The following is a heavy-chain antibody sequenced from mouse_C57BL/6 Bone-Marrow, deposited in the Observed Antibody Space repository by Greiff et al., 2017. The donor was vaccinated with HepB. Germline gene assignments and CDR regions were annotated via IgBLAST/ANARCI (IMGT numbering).Heavy chain of an antibody. Sequence: DVQLVESGGGLVQPKGSLKLSCAASGFSFNTYAMNWVRQSPGKGLEWVARIRSKSNNYATYYADSVKDRFTISRDDSESMLYLQMNNLKTEDTAMYYCVRPYGSSGRNFDVWGTGTSVTVSS. CDR1: GFSFNTYA. CDR2: IRSKSNNYAT. V-gene: IGHV10-1*01. J-gene: IGHJ1*03. CDR3: VRPYGSSGRNFDV. D-gene: IGHD1-1*01.